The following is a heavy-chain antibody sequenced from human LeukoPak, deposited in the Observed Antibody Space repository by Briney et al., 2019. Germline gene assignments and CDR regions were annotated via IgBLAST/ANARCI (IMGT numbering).Heavy chain of an antibody. CDR2: IIPIFGTA. V-gene: IGHV1-69*13. J-gene: IGHJ4*02. CDR1: GGTFSSYA. Sequence: ASVKVSCKASGGTFSSYAISWVRQAPGQGLEWMGGIIPIFGTANYAQKFQGRVTITADESTSTAYMELSSLRSEDTAVYYCARGPDSSGYYFQFDYWGQGTLVTVSS. CDR3: ARGPDSSGYYFQFDY. D-gene: IGHD3-22*01.